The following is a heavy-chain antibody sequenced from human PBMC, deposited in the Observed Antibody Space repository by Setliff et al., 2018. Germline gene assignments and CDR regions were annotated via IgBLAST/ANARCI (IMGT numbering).Heavy chain of an antibody. CDR2: LYGGGNT. Sequence: LRLSCAASGFTVSSNDMSWVRQAPGKGLEWIALLYGGGNTFYADSVKGRFTISRDISTDTLFLEIDSLRSEDTGLYYCAREGSIGWSQYFHHWGQGTPVTVSS. D-gene: IGHD6-19*01. CDR1: GFTVSSND. CDR3: AREGSIGWSQYFHH. J-gene: IGHJ1*01. V-gene: IGHV3-53*05.